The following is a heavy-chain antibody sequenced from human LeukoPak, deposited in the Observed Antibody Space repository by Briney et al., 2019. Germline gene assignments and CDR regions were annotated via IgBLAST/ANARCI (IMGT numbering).Heavy chain of an antibody. Sequence: QVQLQESGPGLVKPSQALSLTCVVSGGSISSGDYYWTWIRQFPGKGLEWIGYISYSGSTYYNPSLKSRFTISADTSENQFSLKLTSVTAADTAVYYCASGPNRNYFDYWGQGTLVTVSS. CDR2: ISYSGST. V-gene: IGHV4-31*11. CDR3: ASGPNRNYFDY. D-gene: IGHD3-16*01. CDR1: GGSISSGDYY. J-gene: IGHJ4*02.